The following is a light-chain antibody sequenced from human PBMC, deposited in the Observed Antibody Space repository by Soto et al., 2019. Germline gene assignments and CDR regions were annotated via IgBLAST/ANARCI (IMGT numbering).Light chain of an antibody. CDR3: QQSYRTPRLT. Sequence: DIQMTQSPSSLSASVGDTISVTCRSFQTIRKSLXWYQQRPGKAPKLLIFCSSSLHNGVPPRSSGSGSGTDFTLTISSLQPEDFATYYCQQSYRTPRLTFGGGTKVDI. CDR2: CSS. V-gene: IGKV1-39*01. CDR1: QTIRKS. J-gene: IGKJ4*01.